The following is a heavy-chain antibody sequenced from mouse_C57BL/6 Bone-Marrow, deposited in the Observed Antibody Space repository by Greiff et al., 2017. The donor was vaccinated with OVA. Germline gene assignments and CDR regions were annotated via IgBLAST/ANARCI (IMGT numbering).Heavy chain of an antibody. J-gene: IGHJ2*01. CDR3: AKLRYDYDYFDY. CDR2: IYPRSGNT. Sequence: QVQLQQSGAELARPGASVKLSCKASGYTFTSYGISWVKQRTGQGLEWIGEIYPRSGNTYYNEKFKGKATLTADKSSSTAYMELRSLTSGDSEDYFCAKLRYDYDYFDYWGQGTTLTVSS. V-gene: IGHV1-81*01. CDR1: GYTFTSYG. D-gene: IGHD2-4*01.